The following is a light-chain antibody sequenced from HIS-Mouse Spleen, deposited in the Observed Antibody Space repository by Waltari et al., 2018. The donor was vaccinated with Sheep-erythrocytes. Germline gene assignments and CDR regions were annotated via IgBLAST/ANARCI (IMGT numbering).Light chain of an antibody. CDR1: SSDVGGYNY. V-gene: IGLV2-11*01. CDR3: CSYAGSYNHV. CDR2: DVS. J-gene: IGLJ1*01. Sequence: QSALTQPRSVSGSPGQSVTISCTGTSSDVGGYNYVSWYQQHPGKAPQLMIYDVSKRPSGLPGRFYGTKSGNTASLTISGLQAEDDADYYCCSYAGSYNHVFATGTKVTVL.